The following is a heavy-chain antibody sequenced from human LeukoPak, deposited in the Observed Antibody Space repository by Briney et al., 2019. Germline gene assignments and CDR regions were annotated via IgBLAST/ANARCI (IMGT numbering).Heavy chain of an antibody. J-gene: IGHJ4*02. V-gene: IGHV1-8*01. CDR2: MNPNSGNT. Sequence: ASVKVSCKASGYTFTSYDINWVRQATGQGLEWMGWMNPNSGNTGYAQKFQGRVTMTRNTSISTAYMELSSLRSEDTAVYYCARGPRPLRVVAATGPLGYWGQGTLVTASS. D-gene: IGHD2-15*01. CDR3: ARGPRPLRVVAATGPLGY. CDR1: GYTFTSYD.